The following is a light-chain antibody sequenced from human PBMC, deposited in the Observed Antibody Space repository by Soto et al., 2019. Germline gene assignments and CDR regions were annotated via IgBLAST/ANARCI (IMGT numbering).Light chain of an antibody. CDR2: AAS. CDR1: QNIHRF. V-gene: IGKV1-39*01. CDR3: QQTYIAPWT. Sequence: DIQMTQSPSSLSAFAGDRVTISCRASQNIHRFLNWYQQRPGNAPKLLIYAASNLQSGVPSRFSGGGSGADFSLTINNLQPEDFGSYFCQQTYIAPWTFGQGTRVEIK. J-gene: IGKJ1*01.